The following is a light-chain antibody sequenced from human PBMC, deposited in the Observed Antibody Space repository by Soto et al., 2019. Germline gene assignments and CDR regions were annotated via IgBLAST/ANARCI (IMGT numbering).Light chain of an antibody. CDR1: SSNIGANYD. CDR3: QSYDSSLSGYV. J-gene: IGLJ1*01. Sequence: QSVLTQPPSVSGAPGQRVTISCTGSSSNIGANYDVHWYQHRPGTAPKLLIFGNTNRPSGVPDRFSGSKSGTPASLAITGLQAEDEADYYCQSYDSSLSGYVFGTGTKVTV. CDR2: GNT. V-gene: IGLV1-40*01.